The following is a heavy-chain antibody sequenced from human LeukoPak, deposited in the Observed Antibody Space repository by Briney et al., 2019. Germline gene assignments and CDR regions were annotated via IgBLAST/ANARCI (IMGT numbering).Heavy chain of an antibody. V-gene: IGHV4-30-2*01. J-gene: IGHJ5*02. D-gene: IGHD3-16*02. CDR3: ARLFLPWGSYLPNWFDP. Sequence: PSETLSLTCAVSGGSISSGGYSWSWIRQPPGKGLEWIGYIYHSGSTYYNPSLKSRVTISVDRSKNQFSLKLSSVTAADTAVYYCARLFLPWGSYLPNWFDPWGQGTLVTVSS. CDR2: IYHSGST. CDR1: GGSISSGGYS.